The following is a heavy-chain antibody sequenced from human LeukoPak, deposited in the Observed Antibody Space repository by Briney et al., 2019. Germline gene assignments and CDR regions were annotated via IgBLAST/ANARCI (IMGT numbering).Heavy chain of an antibody. V-gene: IGHV3-30*03. D-gene: IGHD3-10*01. J-gene: IGHJ4*02. CDR1: GFTFSSYG. Sequence: GRSLRLSCAASGFTFSSYGMHWVRQAPGKGLEWVAVISYDGSNKYYADSVKGRFTISRDNSKNTLYLQMNSLRAEDTAVYYCARVRGVMVFDYWGQGTLVTVSS. CDR3: ARVRGVMVFDY. CDR2: ISYDGSNK.